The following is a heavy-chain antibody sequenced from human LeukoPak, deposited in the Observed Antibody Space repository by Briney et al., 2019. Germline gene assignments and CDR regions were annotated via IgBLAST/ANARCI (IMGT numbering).Heavy chain of an antibody. J-gene: IGHJ4*02. Sequence: ASVKVSCKASGGSFSSYAISWVRQAPGQGLEWMGRIIPTLGIANYAQKFQGRVTITADKSTNTVYMDLSSLRSEDTAVYYCARGDSYCGADCYHPPGHWGQGTLVTVSS. D-gene: IGHD2-21*02. CDR1: GGSFSSYA. CDR2: IIPTLGIA. CDR3: ARGDSYCGADCYHPPGH. V-gene: IGHV1-69*04.